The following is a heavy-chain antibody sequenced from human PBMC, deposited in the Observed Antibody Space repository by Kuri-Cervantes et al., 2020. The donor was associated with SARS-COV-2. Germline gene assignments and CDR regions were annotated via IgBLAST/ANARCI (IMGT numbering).Heavy chain of an antibody. J-gene: IGHJ4*02. CDR2: INPSGGST. CDR1: GGTFSSYT. CDR3: ARDVFPAYYYDSSGPTPGMW. V-gene: IGHV1-46*01. D-gene: IGHD3-22*01. Sequence: ASVKVSCKASGGTFSSYTISWVRQAPGQGLEWMGIINPSGGSTSYAQKFQGRVTMTRDTSTSTVYMELSSLRSEDTAVYYCARDVFPAYYYDSSGPTPGMWWGQGTLVTVSS.